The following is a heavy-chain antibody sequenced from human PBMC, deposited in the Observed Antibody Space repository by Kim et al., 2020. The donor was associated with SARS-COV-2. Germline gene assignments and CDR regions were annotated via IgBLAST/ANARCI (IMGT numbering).Heavy chain of an antibody. Sequence: SVKVSCKASGGTFSSYAISWVRQAPGQGLEWMGGIIPIFGTANYAQKFQGRVTITADESTSTAYMELSSLRSEDTAVYYCARDSQGAGCFDYWGQGTLVTVSS. CDR2: IIPIFGTA. D-gene: IGHD6-19*01. CDR3: ARDSQGAGCFDY. V-gene: IGHV1-69*13. CDR1: GGTFSSYA. J-gene: IGHJ4*02.